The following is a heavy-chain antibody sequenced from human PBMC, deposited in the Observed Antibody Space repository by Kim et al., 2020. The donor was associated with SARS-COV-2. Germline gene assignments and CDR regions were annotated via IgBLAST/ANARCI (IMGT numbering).Heavy chain of an antibody. Sequence: SETLSLTCTVSGGSISSYYWSWIRQPPGKGLEWIGYIYYSGSTNYNPSLKSRVTISVDTSKNQFSLKLSSVTAADTAVYYCARGGPLLRYFDWLSHYYGMDVWGQGTTVTVSS. J-gene: IGHJ6*02. D-gene: IGHD3-9*01. CDR1: GGSISSYY. V-gene: IGHV4-59*13. CDR2: IYYSGST. CDR3: ARGGPLLRYFDWLSHYYGMDV.